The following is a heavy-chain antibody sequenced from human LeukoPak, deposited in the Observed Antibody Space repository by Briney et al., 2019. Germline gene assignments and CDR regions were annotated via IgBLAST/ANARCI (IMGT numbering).Heavy chain of an antibody. Sequence: SETLSLTCTVSGGSLSSGSYYWSWIRQPAGKGLEWIGRIYTSGSTNYNPSLKSRVTISVDTSKNQFSLKLSSVTAADTAVYYCARGRATGYFDYWGQGTLVTVSS. D-gene: IGHD1-26*01. CDR2: IYTSGST. CDR1: GGSLSSGSYY. J-gene: IGHJ4*02. CDR3: ARGRATGYFDY. V-gene: IGHV4-61*02.